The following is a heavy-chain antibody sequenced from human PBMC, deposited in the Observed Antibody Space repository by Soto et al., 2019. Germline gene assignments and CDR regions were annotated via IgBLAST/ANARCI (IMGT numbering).Heavy chain of an antibody. CDR2: IYYSGST. Sequence: PSETLSLTCTVSGGSISSYYWSWIRQPPGKGLEWIGYIYYSGSTNYNPSLKSRVTISVDTSKNQFSLKLSSVTAADTAVYYCARDLYYGDHDYYYYYYMDVWGKGTTVTVSS. V-gene: IGHV4-59*01. J-gene: IGHJ6*03. CDR3: ARDLYYGDHDYYYYYYMDV. CDR1: GGSISSYY. D-gene: IGHD4-17*01.